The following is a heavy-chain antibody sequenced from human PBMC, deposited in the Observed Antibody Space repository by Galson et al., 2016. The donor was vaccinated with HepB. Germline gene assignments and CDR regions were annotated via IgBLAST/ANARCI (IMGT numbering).Heavy chain of an antibody. CDR2: ISVSGDHI. CDR1: GLTLNNFV. D-gene: IGHD5-24*01. CDR3: GRGSSGDVYHFGAY. Sequence: SLRLSCAASGLTLNNFVINWIRQAPGKGLEWVSGISVSGDHIYYADSVKGRLTIYRENSKNTVYLQMNSLRAEDTAVYYCGRGSSGDVYHFGAYWGQGTRVTVSS. V-gene: IGHV3-23*01. J-gene: IGHJ4*02.